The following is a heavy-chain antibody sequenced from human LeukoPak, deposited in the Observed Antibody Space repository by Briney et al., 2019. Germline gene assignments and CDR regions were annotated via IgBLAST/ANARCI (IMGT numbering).Heavy chain of an antibody. CDR3: AKFLHLWFGESMFYYYGMDV. CDR1: GFTFSSYW. J-gene: IGHJ6*02. Sequence: GGSLRLSCAASGFTFSSYWMSWVRQAPGKGLEWVSAISGSGGSTYYADSVKGRFTISRDNSKNTLHLQMNSLRAEDTAVYYCAKFLHLWFGESMFYYYGMDVWGQGTTVGVSS. D-gene: IGHD3-10*01. CDR2: ISGSGGST. V-gene: IGHV3-23*01.